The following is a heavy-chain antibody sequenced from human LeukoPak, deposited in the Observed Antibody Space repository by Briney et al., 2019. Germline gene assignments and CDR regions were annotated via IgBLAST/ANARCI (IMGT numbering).Heavy chain of an antibody. D-gene: IGHD2-2*01. Sequence: GGSLRLSCAASGFTFSSYSMNWVRQAPGKGLEWVSYISSSSSTIYYADSVKGRFTISRDNAKNSLYLQMNSLRAEDTAVYYCASPYCSSTSCYSEGWGAFDIWGQGTMVTVSP. CDR2: ISSSSSTI. J-gene: IGHJ3*02. CDR1: GFTFSSYS. CDR3: ASPYCSSTSCYSEGWGAFDI. V-gene: IGHV3-48*01.